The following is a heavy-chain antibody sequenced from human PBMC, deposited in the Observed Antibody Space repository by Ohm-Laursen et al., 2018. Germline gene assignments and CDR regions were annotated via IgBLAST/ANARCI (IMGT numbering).Heavy chain of an antibody. J-gene: IGHJ4*02. CDR2: LSGSGSST. V-gene: IGHV3-23*01. CDR3: ARERAGYNYGAFDY. CDR1: GFIFSSYA. Sequence: SLRLSCAASGFIFSSYAMSWVRQAPGKGLEWVSTLSGSGSSTYYADSVKGRFTISRDNSKNTLNLQMSSLRAEDTAVYYYARERAGYNYGAFDYWGQGTLVTVSS. D-gene: IGHD4/OR15-4a*01.